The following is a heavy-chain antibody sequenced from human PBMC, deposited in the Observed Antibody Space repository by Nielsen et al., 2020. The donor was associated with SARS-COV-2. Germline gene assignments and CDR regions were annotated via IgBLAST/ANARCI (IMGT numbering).Heavy chain of an antibody. D-gene: IGHD3-9*01. CDR1: GYTFTGYY. CDR3: ARGLTGALRYFDWLLTPDYGMDV. Sequence: ASVKVSCKASGYTFTGYYMHWVRQAPGQGLEWMGRINPNSGGTNYAQKFQGRVTMTRDTSISTAYMELSRLRSDDTAVYYCARGLTGALRYFDWLLTPDYGMDVWGQGTTVTVSS. J-gene: IGHJ6*02. CDR2: INPNSGGT. V-gene: IGHV1-2*06.